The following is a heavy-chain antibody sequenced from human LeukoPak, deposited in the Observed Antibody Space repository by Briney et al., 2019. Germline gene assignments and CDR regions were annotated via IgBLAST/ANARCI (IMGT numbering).Heavy chain of an antibody. D-gene: IGHD6-13*01. CDR1: GFTFSSYA. J-gene: IGHJ3*02. Sequence: GGSLRLSCAASGFTFSSYAMHWVRQAPGKGLEWVAVISYDGSNKYYADSVKGRFTISRDNSKNTLYLQMNSLRAEDTAVYYCARDRDSSSYPDAFDIWGQGTMATVSS. CDR3: ARDRDSSSYPDAFDI. V-gene: IGHV3-30-3*01. CDR2: ISYDGSNK.